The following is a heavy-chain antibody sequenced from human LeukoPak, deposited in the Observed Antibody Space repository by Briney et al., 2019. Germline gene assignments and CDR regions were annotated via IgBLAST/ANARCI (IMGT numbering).Heavy chain of an antibody. CDR3: ARDLLAVAGIGAFDI. J-gene: IGHJ3*02. D-gene: IGHD6-19*01. CDR1: GGTFSSYA. V-gene: IGHV1-69*06. CDR2: IIPIFGTA. Sequence: ASVKVSCKASGGTFSSYAISWVRQAPGQGLEWMGGIIPIFGTANYAQKFQGRVTITADKSTSTAYMELSSLRSEDTAVYYCARDLLAVAGIGAFDIWGQGTMVTVSS.